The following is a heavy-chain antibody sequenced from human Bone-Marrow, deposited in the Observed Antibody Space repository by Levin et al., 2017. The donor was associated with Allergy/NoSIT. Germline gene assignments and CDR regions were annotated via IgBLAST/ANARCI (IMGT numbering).Heavy chain of an antibody. D-gene: IGHD4-11*01. J-gene: IGHJ4*02. CDR1: GFTLSIYT. CDR3: ARRTTVTTRLFDS. V-gene: IGHV3-30-3*01. CDR2: ISSDGSNK. Sequence: PGGSLRLSCVASGFTLSIYTMHWVRQAPGKGLEWVALISSDGSNKYYGDSVKGRFTISRDNSKNTLYLQMNSLRGEDTAVYYCARRTTVTTRLFDSWGQGALVTVSS.